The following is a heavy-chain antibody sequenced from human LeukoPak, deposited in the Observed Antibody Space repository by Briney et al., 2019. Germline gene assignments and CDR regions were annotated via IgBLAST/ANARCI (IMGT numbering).Heavy chain of an antibody. CDR1: GGSISSGGYY. V-gene: IGHV4-31*03. D-gene: IGHD5-12*01. CDR3: ARDRGPYSGYDSYYFDY. CDR2: IYYGGST. Sequence: SETLSLTCTVSGGSISSGGYYWSWIRQHPGKGLEWIGYIYYGGSTYYNPSLKSRVTISVDTSKNQFSLKLSSVTAADTAVYYCARDRGPYSGYDSYYFDYWGQGTLVTVSS. J-gene: IGHJ4*02.